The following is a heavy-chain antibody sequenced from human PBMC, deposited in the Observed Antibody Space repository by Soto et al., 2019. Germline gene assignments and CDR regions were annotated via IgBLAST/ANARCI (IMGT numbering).Heavy chain of an antibody. D-gene: IGHD6-19*01. V-gene: IGHV4-30-2*01. J-gene: IGHJ5*02. Sequence: SETLSLTCDVSGDTISTGGYTWAWIRQPPGKGLEWIGHTYHSGNTNYNPSLKSRVTISVDKSKNQFSLKLSSVTAADTAVYYCASSSGWGGWFDPWGQGTLVTVSS. CDR1: GDTISTGGYT. CDR2: TYHSGNT. CDR3: ASSSGWGGWFDP.